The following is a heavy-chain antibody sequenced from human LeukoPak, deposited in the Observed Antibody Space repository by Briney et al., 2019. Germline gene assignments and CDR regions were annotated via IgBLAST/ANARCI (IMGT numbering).Heavy chain of an antibody. CDR2: ISSNGGST. CDR3: ARAKAYFFDY. Sequence: GGSLRLSCAASGFTFSNYATHWVRQAPGKGLQYVSDISSNGGSTYYADSVKGRFTISRDNSKNTLYLQMGSLRAEDMAVYYCARAKAYFFDYWGQGTLVTVSS. V-gene: IGHV3-64*02. J-gene: IGHJ4*02. CDR1: GFTFSNYA.